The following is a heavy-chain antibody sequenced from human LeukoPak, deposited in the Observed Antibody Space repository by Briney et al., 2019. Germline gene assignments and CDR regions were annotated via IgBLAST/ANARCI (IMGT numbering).Heavy chain of an antibody. Sequence: GESLKISCKGSGSSFTSYWISWVRQMPGKGLEWMGRIDPSDSYTNYSPSFQGHVTISVDKSINTAYLQWSSLKASDTAIYYCARKLSPLDYWGQGTLVTVSS. D-gene: IGHD5-18*01. J-gene: IGHJ4*02. CDR2: IDPSDSYT. CDR1: GSSFTSYW. CDR3: ARKLSPLDY. V-gene: IGHV5-10-1*01.